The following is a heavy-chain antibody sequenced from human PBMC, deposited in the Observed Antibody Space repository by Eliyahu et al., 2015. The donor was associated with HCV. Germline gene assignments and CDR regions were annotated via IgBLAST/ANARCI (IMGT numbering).Heavy chain of an antibody. V-gene: IGHV3-74*01. CDR3: ARAEYTYGPRNHFDY. Sequence: EVQLVESGGGLVQPGGSLRLPCGASGFTFSXYWMHWVRQAPGKGLVWVSRISTDGSSRSYADSVKGRFVVSRDNAKNTLYLQLNSLRAEDTAVYYCARAEYTYGPRNHFDYWGQGTLVTVSS. J-gene: IGHJ4*02. CDR2: ISTDGSSR. CDR1: GFTFSXYW. D-gene: IGHD2/OR15-2a*01.